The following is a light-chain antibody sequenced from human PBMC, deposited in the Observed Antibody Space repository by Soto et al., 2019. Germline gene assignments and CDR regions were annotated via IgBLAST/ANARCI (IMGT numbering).Light chain of an antibody. CDR1: SGDIGGYNV. CDR3: SSYTRARTYV. Sequence: QSVLTQPASVSGSAGQSITISCTGTSGDIGGYNVVSWYQQHPRKAPKLIIYEVTHRPSGISDRFSASKSGNTASLTISGLQADDEADYYCSSYTRARTYVFGTGTQLTVL. J-gene: IGLJ7*01. V-gene: IGLV2-14*01. CDR2: EVT.